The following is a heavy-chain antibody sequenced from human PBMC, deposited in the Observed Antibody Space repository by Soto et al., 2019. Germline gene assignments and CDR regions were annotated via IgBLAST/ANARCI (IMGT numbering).Heavy chain of an antibody. CDR2: ISYDGSNK. V-gene: IGHV3-30-3*01. CDR3: AGAAMGVAGTNFDY. D-gene: IGHD6-19*01. Sequence: QVQLVESGGGVVQPGRSLRLSCAASGFTFSSYAMHWVRQAPGKGLEWVAVISYDGSNKYYADSVKGRFTISRDNSKNTLYLQMNSLRAEDTAVYYCAGAAMGVAGTNFDYWGQGTLVTVSS. CDR1: GFTFSSYA. J-gene: IGHJ4*02.